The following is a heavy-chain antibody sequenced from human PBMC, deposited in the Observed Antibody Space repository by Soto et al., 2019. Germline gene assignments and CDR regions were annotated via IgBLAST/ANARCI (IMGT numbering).Heavy chain of an antibody. CDR3: ARDLTVTTFDEWYYYYGMDV. J-gene: IGHJ6*02. V-gene: IGHV3-30-3*01. CDR1: GFTFSSYA. D-gene: IGHD4-17*01. Sequence: GGSLRLSCAASGFTFSSYAMHWVRQAPGKGLEWVAVISYDGSNKYYADSVKGRFTISRDNSKNTLYLQMNSLRAEDTAVYYCARDLTVTTFDEWYYYYGMDVWGQGTTVTVSS. CDR2: ISYDGSNK.